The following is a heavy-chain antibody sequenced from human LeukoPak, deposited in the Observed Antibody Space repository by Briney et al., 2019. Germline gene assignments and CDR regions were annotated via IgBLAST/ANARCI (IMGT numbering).Heavy chain of an antibody. CDR2: IIPIFGTA. V-gene: IGHV1-69*05. CDR1: GGTFSSYA. D-gene: IGHD1-26*01. J-gene: IGHJ4*02. CDR3: ANTKEGAFDY. Sequence: SVKVSCKASGGTFSSYAISWVRQAPGQGLEWMGRIIPIFGTANYAQKFQGRVTITTDESTSTAYMELSSLSSEDTAVYYCANTKEGAFDYWGQGTLVTVSS.